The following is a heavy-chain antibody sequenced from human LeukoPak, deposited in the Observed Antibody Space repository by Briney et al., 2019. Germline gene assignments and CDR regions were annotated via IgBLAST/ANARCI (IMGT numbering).Heavy chain of an antibody. CDR2: IYTSGST. V-gene: IGHV4-61*02. CDR1: GGSMSSGSYY. Sequence: TLSLTCTVSGGSMSSGSYYWNWIRQPAGKGLEWIGRIYTSGSTNYNPSLKSRVTISLDASKKQFSLKLTSVTAADSAVYYCARGNPLDYWGQGTLVTVSS. D-gene: IGHD1-14*01. CDR3: ARGNPLDY. J-gene: IGHJ4*02.